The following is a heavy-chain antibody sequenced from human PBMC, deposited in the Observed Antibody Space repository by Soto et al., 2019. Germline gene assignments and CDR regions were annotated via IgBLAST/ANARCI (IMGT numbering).Heavy chain of an antibody. CDR2: ISGGGNT. J-gene: IGHJ4*02. Sequence: EVQLLESGGGLVQPGGSLRLSCASSGFMFNSYGMSWVRQAPGKGLEWVSSISGGGNTYYADFVKGRFTISRDISKNTLYLQMRSLRAEDTAVYFCAKQFYLLRTPGTTPPPLYFDYWGQGTLVTVSS. D-gene: IGHD4-4*01. CDR3: AKQFYLLRTPGTTPPPLYFDY. V-gene: IGHV3-23*01. CDR1: GFMFNSYG.